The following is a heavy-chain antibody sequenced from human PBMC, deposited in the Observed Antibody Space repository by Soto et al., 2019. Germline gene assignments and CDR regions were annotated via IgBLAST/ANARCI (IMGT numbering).Heavy chain of an antibody. CDR1: GGSISSSSYY. CDR3: ARMIAVAGRLGFRFDY. V-gene: IGHV4-39*01. D-gene: IGHD6-19*01. Sequence: SETLSLTCTVSGGSISSSSYYWGWIRPPPGKGLEWIGSIYYSGSTYYNPSLKSRVTISVDTSKNQFSLKLSSVTAADTAVHYCARMIAVAGRLGFRFDYWGQGTLVTVSS. J-gene: IGHJ4*02. CDR2: IYYSGST.